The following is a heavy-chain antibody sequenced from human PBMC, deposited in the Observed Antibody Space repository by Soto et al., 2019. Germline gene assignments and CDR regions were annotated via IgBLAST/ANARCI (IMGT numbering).Heavy chain of an antibody. Sequence: SAKVCCKASGDTFTGNYMHWARQSTEQGLEWMGWINPNSGGTNYAQKFQGRVTITADESTSTAYMELSSLRSEDTAVYYCARLTNYDFWSGYSHGGYYYYGTDVWGQGTTVTAP. CDR3: ARLTNYDFWSGYSHGGYYYYGTDV. D-gene: IGHD3-3*01. V-gene: IGHV1-2*02. CDR2: INPNSGGT. J-gene: IGHJ6*02. CDR1: GDTFTGNY.